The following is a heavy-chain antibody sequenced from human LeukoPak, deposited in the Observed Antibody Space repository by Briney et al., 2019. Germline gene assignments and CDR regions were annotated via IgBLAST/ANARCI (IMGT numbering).Heavy chain of an antibody. Sequence: GGSLRLSCAASGFTFSSYGMSWVRQAPGKGLEWVSAISGSGGSTYYADSVKGRFTISRDNSKNTLYLQMNSLRAEDTAVYYCANLKQRLPTRWGQGTLVTVSS. J-gene: IGHJ4*02. D-gene: IGHD6-25*01. V-gene: IGHV3-23*01. CDR1: GFTFSSYG. CDR3: ANLKQRLPTR. CDR2: ISGSGGST.